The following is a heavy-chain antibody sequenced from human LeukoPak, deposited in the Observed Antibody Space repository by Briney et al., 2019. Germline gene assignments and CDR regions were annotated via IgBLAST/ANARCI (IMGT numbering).Heavy chain of an antibody. CDR2: IYYSGST. CDR1: GGSISSYY. V-gene: IGHV4-59*08. J-gene: IGHJ4*02. CDR3: ASTKRRDGYNYFDY. D-gene: IGHD5-24*01. Sequence: SETVSLTCTVSGGSISSYYWSWIRQPPGKGLEWIGYIYYSGSTNYNPSLKSRVTISVDTSKNQFSLKLSSVTAADTAVYYCASTKRRDGYNYFDYWGQGTLVTVSS.